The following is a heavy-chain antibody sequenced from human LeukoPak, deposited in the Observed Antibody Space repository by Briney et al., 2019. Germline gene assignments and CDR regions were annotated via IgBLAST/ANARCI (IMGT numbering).Heavy chain of an antibody. V-gene: IGHV4-59*12. CDR2: IYYSGST. CDR3: ARDQEDGMDV. J-gene: IGHJ6*02. CDR1: GGSISSYY. Sequence: SETLSLTCTVSGGSISSYYWSWIRQPPGKGLEWIGYIYYSGSTNYNPSLKSRVTMSVDTSKNQFSLKLSSVTAADTAVYYCARDQEDGMDVWGQGTTVTVSS.